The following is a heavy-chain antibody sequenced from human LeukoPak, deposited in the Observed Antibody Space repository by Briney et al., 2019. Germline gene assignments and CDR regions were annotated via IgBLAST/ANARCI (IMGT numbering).Heavy chain of an antibody. CDR1: GGSISSGHYY. Sequence: SETLSLTCTVSGGSISSGHYYLNWIRQPAGKGLEWIGRIYGRGSTNYNSSLRSRVTISVDTSKNQFSLKLTSVTAADTAVYYCASDKGASGWGLGYWGQGTPVTVSS. V-gene: IGHV4-61*02. J-gene: IGHJ4*02. CDR2: IYGRGST. CDR3: ASDKGASGWGLGY. D-gene: IGHD6-19*01.